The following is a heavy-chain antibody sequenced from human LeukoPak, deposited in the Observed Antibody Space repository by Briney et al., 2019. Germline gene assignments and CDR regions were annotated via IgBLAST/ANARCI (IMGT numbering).Heavy chain of an antibody. D-gene: IGHD3-9*01. CDR2: INDSGST. CDR1: TGSFSGYY. Sequence: PSETLSLTCAVYTGSFSGYYWSWIRQSPGKGLEWIGEINDSGSTNYNPSLKSRVTISVDTSKNQFSLKLSSVTAADTAVYYCARARRYFDWLLSYYFDYWGQGTLVTVSS. V-gene: IGHV4-34*01. CDR3: ARARRYFDWLLSYYFDY. J-gene: IGHJ4*02.